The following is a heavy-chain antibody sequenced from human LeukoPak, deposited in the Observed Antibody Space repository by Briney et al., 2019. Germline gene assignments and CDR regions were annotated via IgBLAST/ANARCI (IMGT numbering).Heavy chain of an antibody. CDR3: AIYPHYDSSGYSDGDY. CDR1: GYTFTSYD. CDR2: MDPNSGNT. D-gene: IGHD3-22*01. J-gene: IGHJ4*02. Sequence: ASVKVSCKASGYTFTSYDINWVRQTTGQGLEWMGWMDPNSGNTGYAQKFQGRVTMTRNTSISTAYMELSSLRSEDTAVYYCAIYPHYDSSGYSDGDYWGQGTLVTVSS. V-gene: IGHV1-8*02.